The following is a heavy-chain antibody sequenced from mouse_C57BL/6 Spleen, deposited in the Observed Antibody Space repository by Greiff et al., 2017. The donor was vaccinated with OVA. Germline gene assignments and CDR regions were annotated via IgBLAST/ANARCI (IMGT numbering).Heavy chain of an antibody. V-gene: IGHV3-6*01. D-gene: IGHD2-4*01. Sequence: DVKLVESGPGLVKPSQSLSLTCSVTGYSITSGYYWNWIRQFPGNKLEWMGYISYDGSNNYNPSLKNRISITRDTSKNQFFLKLNSVTTEDTATYYCAFGYDYDRYYFDYWGQGTTLTVSS. CDR2: ISYDGSN. J-gene: IGHJ2*01. CDR3: AFGYDYDRYYFDY. CDR1: GYSITSGYY.